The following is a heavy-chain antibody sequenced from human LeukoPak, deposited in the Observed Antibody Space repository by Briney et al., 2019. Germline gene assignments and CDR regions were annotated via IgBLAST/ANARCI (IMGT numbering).Heavy chain of an antibody. V-gene: IGHV4-4*07. CDR2: IYSSVST. D-gene: IGHD3-10*01. CDR1: GDSVSTYY. Sequence: PSETLSLTCTVSGDSVSTYYWSRIRQPAGKGLEWIGRIYSSVSTNYNPSLKSRVTMSVDPSKNQFSLKLSSVTAADTAVYYCARWAASGTYHFDYWGQGTLVTVSS. CDR3: ARWAASGTYHFDY. J-gene: IGHJ4*02.